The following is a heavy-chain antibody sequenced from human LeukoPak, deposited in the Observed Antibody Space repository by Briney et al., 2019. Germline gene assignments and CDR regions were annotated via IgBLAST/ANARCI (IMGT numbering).Heavy chain of an antibody. CDR3: AREPYYGSGRLNDAFDI. CDR1: GGTFSSYA. V-gene: IGHV1-69*05. CDR2: IIPIFGTA. Sequence: EASVKVSCKASGGTFSSYAISWVRQAPGQGLEWMGGIIPIFGTANYAQKFQGRVTITTDESTSTAYMGLSSLRSEDTAVYYCAREPYYGSGRLNDAFDIWGQGTMVTVSS. J-gene: IGHJ3*02. D-gene: IGHD3-10*01.